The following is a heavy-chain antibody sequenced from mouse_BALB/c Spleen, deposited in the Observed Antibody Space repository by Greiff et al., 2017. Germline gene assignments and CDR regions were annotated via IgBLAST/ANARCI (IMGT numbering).Heavy chain of an antibody. V-gene: IGHV10-3*03. CDR2: IRSKSNNYAT. D-gene: IGHD1-3*01. Sequence: VQLKESGGGLVQPKGSLKLSCAASGFTFNTYAMHWVCQAPGKGLEWVARIRSKSNNYATYYADSVKDRFTISRDDSQSMLYLQMNNLKTEDTAMYYCVRSGNYGYFDVWGAGTTVTVSS. CDR3: VRSGNYGYFDV. CDR1: GFTFNTYA. J-gene: IGHJ1*01.